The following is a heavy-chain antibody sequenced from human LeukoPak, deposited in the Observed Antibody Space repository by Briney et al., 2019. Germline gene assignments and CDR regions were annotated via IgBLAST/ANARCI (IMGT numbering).Heavy chain of an antibody. Sequence: GGSLRLSCAASGFTFSSYAMSWVRQAPGKGLEWVSAISGSGGSTYYADSVKGRFTISRVNSKTTLYLQMNSLRAEDTAVYYCARPNDYGDYGVSYMDVWGKGTTVTVSS. D-gene: IGHD4-17*01. J-gene: IGHJ6*03. V-gene: IGHV3-23*01. CDR1: GFTFSSYA. CDR2: ISGSGGST. CDR3: ARPNDYGDYGVSYMDV.